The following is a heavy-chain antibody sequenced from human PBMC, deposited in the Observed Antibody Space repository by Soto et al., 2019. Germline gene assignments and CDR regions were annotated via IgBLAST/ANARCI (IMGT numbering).Heavy chain of an antibody. CDR3: ARPANTVADHFDL. V-gene: IGHV5-51*01. CDR1: GYNFNTYW. D-gene: IGHD4-17*01. J-gene: IGHJ4*02. Sequence: GESLKISCEGSGYNFNTYWIGWVRQMPGKGLEWMALIYPGDSDTRYSPSFQGQVTISADQSINTAYLQWDSLKASDTAIYYCARPANTVADHFDLWGQGTPVTVSS. CDR2: IYPGDSDT.